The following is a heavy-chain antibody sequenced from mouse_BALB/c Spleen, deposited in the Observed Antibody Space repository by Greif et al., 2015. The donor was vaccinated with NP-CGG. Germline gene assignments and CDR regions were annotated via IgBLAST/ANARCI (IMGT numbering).Heavy chain of an antibody. J-gene: IGHJ1*01. V-gene: IGHV5-9*02. D-gene: IGHD1-1*01. CDR1: GFAFSSYD. Sequence: EVNLVESGGGLVKPGGSLKLSCAASGFAFSSYDMSWVRQTPEKRLEWVATISSGGSYTYYPDSVKGRFTISRDNARNTLYLQMSSLRSEDTALYYCARHYYGSPWYFDVWGAGTTVTVSS. CDR2: ISSGGSYT. CDR3: ARHYYGSPWYFDV.